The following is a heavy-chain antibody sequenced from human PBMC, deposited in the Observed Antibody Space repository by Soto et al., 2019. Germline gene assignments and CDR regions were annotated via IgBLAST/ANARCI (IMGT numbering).Heavy chain of an antibody. J-gene: IGHJ4*02. CDR2: ISAYNGNT. CDR1: GYTFTSYG. Sequence: GASVKVSCKASGYTFTSYGISWVRQAPGQGLEWMGWISAYNGNTNYAQKLQGRVTMTTDTSTSTAYMELRSLRSDDTAVYYCASYSSSWPAKTGHFDYWGQGTLVTVSS. D-gene: IGHD6-13*01. V-gene: IGHV1-18*01. CDR3: ASYSSSWPAKTGHFDY.